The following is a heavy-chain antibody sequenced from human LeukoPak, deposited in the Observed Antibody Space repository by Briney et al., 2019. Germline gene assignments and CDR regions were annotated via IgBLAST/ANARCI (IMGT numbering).Heavy chain of an antibody. CDR3: AREVGYCSGGSCYSTDFDY. CDR1: GYTFTGYY. D-gene: IGHD2-15*01. CDR2: INPNSGGT. J-gene: IGHJ4*02. Sequence: GASVKVSCKASGYTFTGYYMHWVRQAPGQGLEWMGWINPNSGGTNYAQKFQGRVTMTRDTSISTAYMELSRLRSDDTAVYYCAREVGYCSGGSCYSTDFDYWGQGTLVTVSS. V-gene: IGHV1-2*02.